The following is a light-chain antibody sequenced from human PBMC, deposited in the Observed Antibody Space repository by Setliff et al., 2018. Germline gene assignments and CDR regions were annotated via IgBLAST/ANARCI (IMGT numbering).Light chain of an antibody. CDR2: EVS. CDR3: LSYTTKTTNAL. Sequence: QSALTQPAAVSGSPGQSITISCTGTSSDIGGYNYVSWYQQHPGKAPKLMIYEVSKRPSGVSDRFSGSKSANTASLTISGLQAEDEADYYCLSYTTKTTNALFGGGTKVTVL. CDR1: SSDIGGYNY. J-gene: IGLJ2*01. V-gene: IGLV2-14*03.